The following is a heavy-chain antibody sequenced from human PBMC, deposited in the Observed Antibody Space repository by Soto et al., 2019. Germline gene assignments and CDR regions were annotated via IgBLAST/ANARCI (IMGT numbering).Heavy chain of an antibody. D-gene: IGHD3-10*01. V-gene: IGHV4-30-4*01. CDR1: GASISSGDYY. CDR2: IYDSGST. CDR3: ASQGVASYNWFDP. J-gene: IGHJ5*02. Sequence: QVQLQESGPGLVKPSQTLSLTCSVSGASISSGDYYWSWIRQPPGKGLEWIGHIYDSGSTSYSPSLKSRVTISLDTSKNQFSLKLRSVTAADTAVYYCASQGVASYNWFDPWGQGTLVTVSS.